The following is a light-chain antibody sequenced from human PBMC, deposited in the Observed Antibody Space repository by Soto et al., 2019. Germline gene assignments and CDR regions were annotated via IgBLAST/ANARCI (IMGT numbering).Light chain of an antibody. CDR2: DAS. CDR1: QSLNRW. J-gene: IGKJ4*01. V-gene: IGKV1-5*01. Sequence: DIQMTQSPSTLSASVGDRVTITCRASQSLNRWLAWYQQKPGKAPNLLIFDASSLRSGVPSRFSGSGSWTEFTLTISNLQPDDFANYYCQQYDSYPLTLGGGTKVEIK. CDR3: QQYDSYPLT.